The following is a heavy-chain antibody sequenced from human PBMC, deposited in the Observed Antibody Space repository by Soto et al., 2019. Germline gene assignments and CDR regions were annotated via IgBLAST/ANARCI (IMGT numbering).Heavy chain of an antibody. CDR1: GYTFTGYY. CDR3: AREGGGSHDFGSGYSTATDWFDP. V-gene: IGHV1-2*02. J-gene: IGHJ5*02. CDR2: INPNSGGT. Sequence: QVQLVQSGAEVKKPGASVKVSCNPSGYTFTGYYMHWVRQAPGQGLEWMGWINPNSGGTNYAQKFQGRVTMTSETSISTVYMELSRLRSDDTAVYYCAREGGGSHDFGSGYSTATDWFDPWGQGNLVTVSS. D-gene: IGHD3-3*01.